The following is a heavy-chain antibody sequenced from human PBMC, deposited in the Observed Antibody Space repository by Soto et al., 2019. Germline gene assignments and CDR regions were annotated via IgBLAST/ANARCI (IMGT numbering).Heavy chain of an antibody. V-gene: IGHV3-30-3*01. J-gene: IGHJ4*02. CDR3: ARVPRYFDWLSYYFDY. Sequence: GGSLRLSCAASGFTFSSYAMHWVRQAPGKGLEWVAVISYDGSNKYYADSVKGRFTISRDNSKNTLYLQMNSLRAEDAAVYYCARVPRYFDWLSYYFDYWGQGTLVTVSS. CDR2: ISYDGSNK. D-gene: IGHD3-9*01. CDR1: GFTFSSYA.